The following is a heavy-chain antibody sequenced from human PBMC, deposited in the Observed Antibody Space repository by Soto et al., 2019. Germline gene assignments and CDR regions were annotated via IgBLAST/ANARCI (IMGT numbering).Heavy chain of an antibody. CDR2: INSDGSST. D-gene: IGHD5-18*01. V-gene: IGHV3-74*01. CDR1: GFTFSSHW. CDR3: ARDEGYGYGVDY. Sequence: PEGSLRLSCAASGFTFSSHWMHWVRQAPGKGLVWVSRINSDGSSTTYADSVKGRFTFSRDNAKNTLYLQMNSLRAEDTAIYYCARDEGYGYGVDYWGQGTLVTVSS. J-gene: IGHJ4*02.